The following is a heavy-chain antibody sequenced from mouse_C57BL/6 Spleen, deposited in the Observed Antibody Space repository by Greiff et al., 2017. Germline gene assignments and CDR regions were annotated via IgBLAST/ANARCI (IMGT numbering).Heavy chain of an antibody. CDR2: IRSKSNNYAT. D-gene: IGHD2-2*01. Sequence: EVKLMESGGGLVQPKGSLKLSCAASGFSFNTYAMNWVRQAPGKGLEWVARIRSKSNNYATYYADSVKDRFTISRDDSESMLYLQMNNLKTEDTAMYYCVREERGYDGFDYWGQGTTLTVSS. V-gene: IGHV10-1*01. J-gene: IGHJ2*01. CDR3: VREERGYDGFDY. CDR1: GFSFNTYA.